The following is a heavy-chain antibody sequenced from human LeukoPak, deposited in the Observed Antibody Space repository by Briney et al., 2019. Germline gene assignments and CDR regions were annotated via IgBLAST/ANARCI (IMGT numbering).Heavy chain of an antibody. CDR2: IYYSGST. J-gene: IGHJ4*02. Sequence: LRLSCAASGFTFSSYAMSWIRQPPGKGLEWIGYIYYSGSTYYNPSLKSRVTISVDTSKNQFSLKLSSVTAADTAVYYCARGPDGSGSYFDYWGQGTLVTVSS. CDR1: GFTFSSYA. CDR3: ARGPDGSGSYFDY. D-gene: IGHD3-10*01. V-gene: IGHV4-30-4*08.